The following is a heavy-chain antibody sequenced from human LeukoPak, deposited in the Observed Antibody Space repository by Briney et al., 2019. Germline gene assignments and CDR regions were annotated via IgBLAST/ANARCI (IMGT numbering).Heavy chain of an antibody. J-gene: IGHJ6*02. CDR3: ASQTYYYGSGTYSTYLDYGMDV. V-gene: IGHV3-66*04. Sequence: GSLRLSCAASGFTVSSKYMRWVRQAPGKGLEWVSVIYSGGSTNYADSVKGRFTISRDNSKNTLFLQMNGLRAEDTAVYYCASQTYYYGSGTYSTYLDYGMDVWGQGTTVTVSS. D-gene: IGHD3-22*01. CDR2: IYSGGST. CDR1: GFTVSSKY.